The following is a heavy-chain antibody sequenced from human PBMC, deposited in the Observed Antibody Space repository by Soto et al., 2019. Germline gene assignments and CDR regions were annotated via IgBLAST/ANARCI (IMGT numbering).Heavy chain of an antibody. V-gene: IGHV3-30*18. CDR2: ISYDGSNK. Sequence: QVQLVESGGGVVQPGRSLRLSCAASGFTFSSYGMHWVRQAPGKGLEWVAVISYDGSNKYYADSVKGRFTISRDNPKNTRYLQMNSLRAEDTAVYYCAKPTFYRPTDWYFDLWGRGTLVTVSS. CDR3: AKPTFYRPTDWYFDL. D-gene: IGHD3-16*02. CDR1: GFTFSSYG. J-gene: IGHJ2*01.